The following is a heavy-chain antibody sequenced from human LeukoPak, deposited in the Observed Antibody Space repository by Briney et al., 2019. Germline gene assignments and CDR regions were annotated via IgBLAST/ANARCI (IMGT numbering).Heavy chain of an antibody. CDR2: ISYDGTSQ. V-gene: IGHV3-30-3*01. Sequence: GGSLRLSCAASGFTFSSYAVHWVRQSPGKGLEWVAVISYDGTSQYYAASVKGRFTISRDNSKNTLYLQMSSLRVEDTAVYYCARVGAPAAYYQYYYYMDVWGKGTVVTVSS. D-gene: IGHD6-6*01. CDR1: GFTFSSYA. CDR3: ARVGAPAAYYQYYYYMDV. J-gene: IGHJ6*03.